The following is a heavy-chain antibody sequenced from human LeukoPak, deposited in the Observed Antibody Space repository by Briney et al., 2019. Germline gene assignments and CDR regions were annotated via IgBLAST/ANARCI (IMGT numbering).Heavy chain of an antibody. Sequence: SETLSLTCAVSGGSISSGGYSWSWIRQPPGKGLEWIGYIYYSGSTNYNPSLKSRVTISVDTSKNQFSLKLSSVTAADTAVYYCARGAVRGDYWGQGTLVTVSS. D-gene: IGHD3-10*01. V-gene: IGHV4-61*08. CDR3: ARGAVRGDY. J-gene: IGHJ4*02. CDR1: GGSISSGGYS. CDR2: IYYSGST.